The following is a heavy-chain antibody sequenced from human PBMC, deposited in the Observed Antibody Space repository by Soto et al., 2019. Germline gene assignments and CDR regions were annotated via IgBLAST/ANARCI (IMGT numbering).Heavy chain of an antibody. Sequence: GGSLRLSCAASGFTFSSYVMSWVRQAPGKGLEWVSAISGSGGSTYYADSVKGRFTISRDNSKNTLYLQMNSLRAEDTAVYYCAKDRVKVAKTGYFQHWGQGTLVTVSS. J-gene: IGHJ1*01. CDR2: ISGSGGST. CDR3: AKDRVKVAKTGYFQH. CDR1: GFTFSSYV. V-gene: IGHV3-23*01. D-gene: IGHD5-12*01.